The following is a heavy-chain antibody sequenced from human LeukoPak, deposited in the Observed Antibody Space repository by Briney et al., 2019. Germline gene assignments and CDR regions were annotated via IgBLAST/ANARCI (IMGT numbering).Heavy chain of an antibody. V-gene: IGHV3-7*04. Sequence: GGSLRLSCAASGFTFSTYWMGWVRQAPGKGLEWVANINQDGGEKYYVDSVKGRFTISRDNAKNSLYLQMNSLRAEDTAVYYCARGDKFSGDYWGQGTLVTVSS. CDR2: INQDGGEK. D-gene: IGHD2-15*01. CDR3: ARGDKFSGDY. CDR1: GFTFSTYW. J-gene: IGHJ4*02.